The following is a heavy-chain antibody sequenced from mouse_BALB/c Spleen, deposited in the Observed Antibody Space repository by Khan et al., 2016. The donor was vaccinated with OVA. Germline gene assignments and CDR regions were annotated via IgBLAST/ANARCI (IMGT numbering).Heavy chain of an antibody. V-gene: IGHV3-2*02. J-gene: IGHJ2*01. D-gene: IGHD1-1*01. CDR2: ISYSGNT. CDR1: GYSIASDYA. CDR3: ARVYGGDVDY. Sequence: SGPGLVKPSQSLSLTCTVTGYSIASDYAWNWIRQFPGNKLEWMGFISYSGNTNYNPSLKSRISITRDTSKNQFFLQLNSVTSEDTATYYCARVYGGDVDYWGQGTTLTVSS.